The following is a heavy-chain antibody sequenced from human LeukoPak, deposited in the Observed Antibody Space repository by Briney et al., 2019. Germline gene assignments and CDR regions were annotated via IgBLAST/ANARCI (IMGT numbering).Heavy chain of an antibody. CDR1: GFSFGSYS. CDR2: ISSSSSYI. V-gene: IGHV3-21*01. D-gene: IGHD6-19*01. Sequence: GGSLRLSCAASGFSFGSYSMNWVRQAPGKGLEWVSSISSSSSYIYYADSVKGRFTISRDNAKNSLYLQMNSLRAEDTAVYYCARAEAVAAAFDYWGQGTLVTVSS. CDR3: ARAEAVAAAFDY. J-gene: IGHJ4*02.